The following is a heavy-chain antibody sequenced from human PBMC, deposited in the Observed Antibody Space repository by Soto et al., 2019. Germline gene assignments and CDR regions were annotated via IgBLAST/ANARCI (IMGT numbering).Heavy chain of an antibody. J-gene: IGHJ4*02. CDR1: GGTFSSYS. CDR2: IIPIFGTA. D-gene: IGHD5-18*01. V-gene: IGHV1-69*13. CDR3: ASMGPYFVDTDMPQGNY. Sequence: SVKVSCKASGGTFSSYSISWVRQAPGQGLEWMGGIIPIFGTANYAQKFQGRVTITADESTSTAYMELSSLRSEETAVYSCASMGPYFVDTDMPQGNYWGQGTLVTVSS.